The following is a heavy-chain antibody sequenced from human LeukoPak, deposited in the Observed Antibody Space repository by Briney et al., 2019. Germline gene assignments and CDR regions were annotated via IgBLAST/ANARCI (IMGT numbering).Heavy chain of an antibody. CDR1: GGSFSGYY. Sequence: NPSETLSLTCAVYGGSFSGYYWGWIRQPPGKGLEWIGEINHSGSTNYNPSLKSRVTISVDTSKNQFSLKPSSVTAADPAVYYCARGEQLVAVFDYWGQGTLVTVSS. CDR3: ARGEQLVAVFDY. J-gene: IGHJ4*02. CDR2: INHSGST. V-gene: IGHV4-34*01. D-gene: IGHD6-6*01.